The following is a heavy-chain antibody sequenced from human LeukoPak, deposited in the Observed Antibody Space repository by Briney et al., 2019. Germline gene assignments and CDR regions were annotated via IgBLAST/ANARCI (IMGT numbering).Heavy chain of an antibody. CDR1: GFTFNDHG. V-gene: IGHV3-9*01. D-gene: IGHD3-22*01. J-gene: IGHJ3*02. Sequence: GGSLRLSCAASGFTFNDHGMYWVRQAPGKGLEWVSGIRWNSDNIGYADSGKGRFTISRDDDKNSLFLQMNRLRAEHTDLYYYARASYYCDTTGLVALDIWGQGTMVTVSS. CDR3: ARASYYCDTTGLVALDI. CDR2: IRWNSDNI.